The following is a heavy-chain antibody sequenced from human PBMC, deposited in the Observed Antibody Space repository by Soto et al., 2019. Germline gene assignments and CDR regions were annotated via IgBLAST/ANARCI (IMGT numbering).Heavy chain of an antibody. J-gene: IGHJ4*02. D-gene: IGHD4-17*01. Sequence: PSETLSLTCAVSGGSISSGGYSWSWIRQPPGKGLECIGYIYHSGSTYYNTSLKSRVTISVDRSKNQLSLKLSSVTAADTAVYYCARGTSTVTTFDYRGQGTLGTVS. CDR2: IYHSGST. CDR3: ARGTSTVTTFDY. CDR1: GGSISSGGYS. V-gene: IGHV4-30-2*01.